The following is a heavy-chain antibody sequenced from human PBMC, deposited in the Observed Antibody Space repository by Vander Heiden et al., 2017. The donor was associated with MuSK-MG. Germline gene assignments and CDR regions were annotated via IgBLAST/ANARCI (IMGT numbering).Heavy chain of an antibody. V-gene: IGHV3-13*05. J-gene: IGHJ5*01. CDR1: GFTFSSHD. CDR3: VRGGVWGISSNWFDS. Sequence: EVRLVESGGGLAEPGGSLRPSGEASGFTFSSHDMHWVRQSSGKSLGWVSGMTGRGGPAYSDSVRGRFTIYRDIAKSSLYLQMSSLRADDTAIYYCVRGGVWGISSNWFDSWGQGALVTVSS. D-gene: IGHD7-27*01. CDR2: MTGRGGP.